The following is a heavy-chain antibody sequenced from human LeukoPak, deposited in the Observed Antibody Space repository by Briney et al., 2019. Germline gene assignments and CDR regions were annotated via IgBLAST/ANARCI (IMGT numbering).Heavy chain of an antibody. CDR3: ARGIYGGNSPLVDL. J-gene: IGHJ5*02. V-gene: IGHV1-2*02. Sequence: ASVKVSCKASGFTFTAYYMHWTRQAPGQGPEYMGLFNPKSGGTDYAQKFQGRVTMTRDTSISTAYLELSNLRSDDTAMYYCARGIYGGNSPLVDLWGQGTLVTVSS. D-gene: IGHD6-13*01. CDR2: FNPKSGGT. CDR1: GFTFTAYY.